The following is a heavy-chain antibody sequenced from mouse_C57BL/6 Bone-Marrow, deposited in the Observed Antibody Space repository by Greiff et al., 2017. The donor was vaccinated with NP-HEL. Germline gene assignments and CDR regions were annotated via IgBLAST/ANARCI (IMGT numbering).Heavy chain of an antibody. Sequence: EVQLQESGPGLVKPSQSLSLTCSVTGYSITSGYYWNWIRQFPGNKLEWMGYISYDGSNNYNPSLKNRISITRDTSKNQFFLKLNSVTTEDTATYYCARGVYDYDECYAMDYWGQGTSVTVSS. CDR3: ARGVYDYDECYAMDY. J-gene: IGHJ4*01. CDR1: GYSITSGYY. V-gene: IGHV3-6*01. CDR2: ISYDGSN. D-gene: IGHD2-4*01.